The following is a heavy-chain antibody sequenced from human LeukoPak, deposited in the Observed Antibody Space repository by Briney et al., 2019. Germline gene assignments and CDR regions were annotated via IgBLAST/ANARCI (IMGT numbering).Heavy chain of an antibody. D-gene: IGHD3-10*01. Sequence: ASVKVSCKASGYTFTNFIINWVRQAPGQGLEWMGWISAYNDNTSYAQMFQDRVTMSTDTSTSTAYMELRSLRFDDTAVYYCARQPYGSGSYYNPKILYYFDYWGQGTLVTVSS. CDR3: ARQPYGSGSYYNPKILYYFDY. CDR1: GYTFTNFI. V-gene: IGHV1-18*01. CDR2: ISAYNDNT. J-gene: IGHJ4*02.